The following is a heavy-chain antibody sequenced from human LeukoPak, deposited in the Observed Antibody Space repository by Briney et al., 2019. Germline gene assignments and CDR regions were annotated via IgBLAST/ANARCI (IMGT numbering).Heavy chain of an antibody. D-gene: IGHD2-15*01. Sequence: GGSLRLSCAASGFTFSSYWMHWVRQAPGKGLVWVSRINSDGSSTSYADSVKGRFTISRDNSKNTLYLQMNSLRAEDTAVYYCARDGGYCSGGSCYSYYFDYWGQGTLVTVSS. CDR1: GFTFSSYW. V-gene: IGHV3-74*01. J-gene: IGHJ4*02. CDR3: ARDGGYCSGGSCYSYYFDY. CDR2: INSDGSST.